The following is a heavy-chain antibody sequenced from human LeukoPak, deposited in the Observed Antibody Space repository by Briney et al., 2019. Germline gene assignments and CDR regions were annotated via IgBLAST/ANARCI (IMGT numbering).Heavy chain of an antibody. D-gene: IGHD4-17*01. Sequence: GGSLRLSCAASGFTFSSYAMSWVRQAPGKGLQWVSAISGSGGSTYYADSVKGRFTISRDNSKNTLYLQMNSLRAEDTAVYYCANHDYGDPFDYWGQGTLVTVSS. V-gene: IGHV3-23*01. J-gene: IGHJ4*02. CDR3: ANHDYGDPFDY. CDR1: GFTFSSYA. CDR2: ISGSGGST.